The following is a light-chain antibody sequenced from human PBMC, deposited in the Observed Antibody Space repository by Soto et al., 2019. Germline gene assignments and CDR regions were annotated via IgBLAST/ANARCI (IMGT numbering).Light chain of an antibody. CDR2: EVS. J-gene: IGLJ1*01. Sequence: QSALTQPPSASGSPGQSVTISCTGTSSDVGGYNYVSWYQQHPGKAPKLMIYEVSKRPSGVPDRFSCSKSGNTASLTVSGLQGGDEAGYYCSSYAGSNNLVFGTGTKVTVL. CDR3: SSYAGSNNLV. CDR1: SSDVGGYNY. V-gene: IGLV2-8*01.